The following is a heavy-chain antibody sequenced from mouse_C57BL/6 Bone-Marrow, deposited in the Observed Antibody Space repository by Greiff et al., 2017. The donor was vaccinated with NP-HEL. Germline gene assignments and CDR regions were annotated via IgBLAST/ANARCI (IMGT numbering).Heavy chain of an antibody. Sequence: QVQLQQPGAELVMPGASVKLSCKASGYTFTSYWMHWVKQSPGQGLEWIGEIDPSDSYTNYNQKFKGKSTLTVDKSSSTAYMQLSSLTSEDSAVDYCARENALYYFDYWGQGTTLTVSS. J-gene: IGHJ2*01. CDR1: GYTFTSYW. CDR3: ARENALYYFDY. V-gene: IGHV1-69*01. D-gene: IGHD6-1*01. CDR2: IDPSDSYT.